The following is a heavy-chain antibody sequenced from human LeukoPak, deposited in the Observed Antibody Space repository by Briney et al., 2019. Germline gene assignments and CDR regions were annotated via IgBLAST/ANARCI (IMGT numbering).Heavy chain of an antibody. V-gene: IGHV4-39*01. D-gene: IGHD1-26*01. CDR3: ARIIGAVGAQGGDFDV. J-gene: IGHJ3*01. Sequence: SETLSLNCTVSGVPINCSIYSWRSIRQPPRKVQEWIGSIYHSGSTHYNPSIRRRVTISIDTSKNQFSLKMSSVTAADTAVFYCARIIGAVGAQGGDFDVWGQGTMVTVSS. CDR1: GVPINCSIYS. CDR2: IYHSGST.